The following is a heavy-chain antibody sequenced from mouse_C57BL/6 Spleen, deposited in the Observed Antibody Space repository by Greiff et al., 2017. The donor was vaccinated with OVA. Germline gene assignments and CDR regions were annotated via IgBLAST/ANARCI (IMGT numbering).Heavy chain of an antibody. J-gene: IGHJ4*01. Sequence: QVQLQQPGAELVRPGSSVKLSCKASGYTFTSYWMHWVKQRPIQGLEWIGNIDPSDSETHYNQKFKDKATLTVDKSSSTAYMQLSSLTSEDSAVYYCARRGNYPYYAMGYWGQGTSVTVSS. CDR2: IDPSDSET. D-gene: IGHD2-1*01. CDR3: ARRGNYPYYAMGY. V-gene: IGHV1-52*01. CDR1: GYTFTSYW.